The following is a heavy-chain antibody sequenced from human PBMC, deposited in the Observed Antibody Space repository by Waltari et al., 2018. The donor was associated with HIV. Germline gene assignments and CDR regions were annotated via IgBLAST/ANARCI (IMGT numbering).Heavy chain of an antibody. D-gene: IGHD3-10*01. CDR1: GFTFRCYG. V-gene: IGHV3-30*18. CDR3: AKGSYYYGPLDY. Sequence: QVQLVESGGGGVQPGRSLRLSCAASGFTFRCYGIHWVRQAQGKGLEWVAVISYDGSNKYYADSVKGRFTISRDNSKNTLYLQMNSLRAEDTAVYYCAKGSYYYGPLDYWGQGTLVTVSS. CDR2: ISYDGSNK. J-gene: IGHJ4*02.